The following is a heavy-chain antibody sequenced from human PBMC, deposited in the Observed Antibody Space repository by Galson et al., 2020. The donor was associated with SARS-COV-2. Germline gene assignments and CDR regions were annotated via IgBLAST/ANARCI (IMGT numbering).Heavy chain of an antibody. Sequence: SETLSLTCAVYGGSLSDYFWSWICQPPGKGLEWIGEINPSGFSNFNPSLKSRVTMSVDTSKNQFSLKVNSMTAADTAVYYCARGRSFGANNWFDPWGQGTLVTVSS. CDR1: GGSLSDYF. J-gene: IGHJ5*02. V-gene: IGHV4-34*01. D-gene: IGHD1-26*01. CDR2: INPSGFS. CDR3: ARGRSFGANNWFDP.